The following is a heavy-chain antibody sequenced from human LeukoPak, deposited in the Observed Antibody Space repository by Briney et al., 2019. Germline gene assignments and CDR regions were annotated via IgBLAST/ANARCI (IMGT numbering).Heavy chain of an antibody. Sequence: SETLSLTCTVSGGSISSGSNYWSWIRQPAGKGLEWIGHIYTSGSTKYNPSLKSRVTRSVDTSKNQFSLKLTSVTAADTAMYYCARYSAGRYDFWSGYFHAFDIWGQGTMVTVSS. V-gene: IGHV4-61*09. CDR3: ARYSAGRYDFWSGYFHAFDI. J-gene: IGHJ3*02. D-gene: IGHD3-3*01. CDR2: IYTSGST. CDR1: GGSISSGSNY.